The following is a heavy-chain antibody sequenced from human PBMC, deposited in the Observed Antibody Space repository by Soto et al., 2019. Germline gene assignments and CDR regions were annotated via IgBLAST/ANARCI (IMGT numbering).Heavy chain of an antibody. D-gene: IGHD2-2*01. CDR3: ARGSRLCLGSTSCYGFDY. Sequence: SETLSLTCAVYGGSFSGYYWSWIRQPPGKGLEWIGEINHSGSTNYNPSLKSRVTISVDTSKNQFSLKLSSVTAADTAVYYCARGSRLCLGSTSCYGFDYWGQGTLVTVSS. CDR2: INHSGST. V-gene: IGHV4-34*01. CDR1: GGSFSGYY. J-gene: IGHJ4*02.